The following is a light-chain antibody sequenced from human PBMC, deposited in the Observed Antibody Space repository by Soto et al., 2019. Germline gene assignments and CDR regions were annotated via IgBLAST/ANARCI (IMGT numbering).Light chain of an antibody. CDR1: KLGDKY. V-gene: IGLV3-1*01. J-gene: IGLJ2*01. CDR3: QTWGRGTHVV. Sequence: SYELTQPPAVSVSPGQTASITCSGDKLGDKYASWYQQKPGQSPVLVIHQDNKRPSGIPERFSGSNSGNTATLTISGTRAMDEAHYYCQTWGRGTHVVFGGGTKLTVL. CDR2: QDN.